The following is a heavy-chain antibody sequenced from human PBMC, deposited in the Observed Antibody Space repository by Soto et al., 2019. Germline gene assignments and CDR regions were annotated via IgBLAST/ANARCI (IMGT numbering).Heavy chain of an antibody. Sequence: ASVKVSCKASGYTFTSYGISWVRQAPGQGLEWMGWISAYNGNTNYAQKLQGRVTMTTDTSTSTAYMELRSLSSDDTAVYYCARVTGGSSSPRNRFDYWGQGTLVTVSS. D-gene: IGHD2-2*01. CDR3: ARVTGGSSSPRNRFDY. J-gene: IGHJ4*02. CDR2: ISAYNGNT. CDR1: GYTFTSYG. V-gene: IGHV1-18*01.